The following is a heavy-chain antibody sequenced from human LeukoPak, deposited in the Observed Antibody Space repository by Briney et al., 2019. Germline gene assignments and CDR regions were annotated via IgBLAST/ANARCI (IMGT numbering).Heavy chain of an antibody. CDR1: GGSISSSSYY. CDR3: ASGDIVVVPAAMDY. Sequence: PSETLSLTCTVSGGSISSSSYYWGWVRQPPGKGLEWIGSIYYSGSTYYNPSLKSRATISVDTSKNQFSLKRSSVTAADTAVYYCASGDIVVVPAAMDYWGQGTLVTVSS. D-gene: IGHD2-2*01. J-gene: IGHJ4*02. CDR2: IYYSGST. V-gene: IGHV4-39*01.